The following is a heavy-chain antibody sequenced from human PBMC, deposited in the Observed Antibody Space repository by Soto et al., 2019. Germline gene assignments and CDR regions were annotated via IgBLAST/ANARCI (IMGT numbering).Heavy chain of an antibody. J-gene: IGHJ6*03. V-gene: IGHV4-59*01. CDR3: ARAPRPYYYYYYYMDV. Sequence: SETLSLTCSVSGGSISSYYWSWIRQPPGKGLEWIGYIYYSGSTNYNPSLKSRVTISVDTSKNQFSLKLSSVTAADTAVYYCARAPRPYYYYYYYMDVWGKGTTVTVSS. CDR1: GGSISSYY. CDR2: IYYSGST.